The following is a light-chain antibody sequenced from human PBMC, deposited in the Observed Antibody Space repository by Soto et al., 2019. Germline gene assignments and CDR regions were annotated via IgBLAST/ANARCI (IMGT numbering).Light chain of an antibody. CDR2: GAS. CDR1: QSVSRSY. Sequence: IELTQSPGPLSLSPGDRATLSCRASQSVSRSYLGWYQQKPGQAPRLLMYGASIRAAGVPDRFSGSGSGTEFTLTISRLEPKDFTVYYCHHYETFGQGTKVDIK. CDR3: HHYET. V-gene: IGKV3-20*01. J-gene: IGKJ1*01.